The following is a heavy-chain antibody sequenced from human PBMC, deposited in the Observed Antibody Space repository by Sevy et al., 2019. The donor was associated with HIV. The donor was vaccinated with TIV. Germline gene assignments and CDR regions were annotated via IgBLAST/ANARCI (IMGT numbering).Heavy chain of an antibody. CDR3: AREPYFFDKSRYFWDY. CDR1: GVSVTSDTDY. CDR2: VYHTGST. J-gene: IGHJ4*02. V-gene: IGHV4-61*01. Sequence: SETLSLTCAVSGVSVTSDTDYWSWIRQPPGKGLEWIGYVYHTGSTNYSPSFKSRVTISIDTSKNQFSLRLFSVAAADTAMYYCAREPYFFDKSRYFWDYWGQGILVTVSS. D-gene: IGHD3-10*01.